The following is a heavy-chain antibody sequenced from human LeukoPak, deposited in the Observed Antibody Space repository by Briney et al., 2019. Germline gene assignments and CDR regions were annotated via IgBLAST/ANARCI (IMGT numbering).Heavy chain of an antibody. V-gene: IGHV4-39*01. Sequence: PSETLSLTCTVSGGSISTSNYYWGWIRQPPGKGLEWIGSIYYSGSTYYNPSLKSRVTISVDTSKNQFSLKLRSVTAADTAVYYCARRPRAGWFDPWGQGTLVTVSS. CDR3: ARRPRAGWFDP. J-gene: IGHJ5*02. CDR1: GGSISTSNYY. CDR2: IYYSGST.